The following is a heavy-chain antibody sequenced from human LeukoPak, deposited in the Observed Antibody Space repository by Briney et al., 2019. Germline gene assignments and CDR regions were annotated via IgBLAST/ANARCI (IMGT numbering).Heavy chain of an antibody. Sequence: GGSLRLSCAASGFAFINSGMHWVRQAPGRGLQWVAFIRYDGSNTYYADSVEGRFIISRDNSKNNVYLQMNSLRVEDTAVYYCAKDWGSDIYYFYMDVWGKGTTVTVSS. J-gene: IGHJ6*03. D-gene: IGHD3-16*01. CDR3: AKDWGSDIYYFYMDV. CDR1: GFAFINSG. V-gene: IGHV3-30*02. CDR2: IRYDGSNT.